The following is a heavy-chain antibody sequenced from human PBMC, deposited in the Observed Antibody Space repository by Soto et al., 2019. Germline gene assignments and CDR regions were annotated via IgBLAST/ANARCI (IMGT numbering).Heavy chain of an antibody. CDR3: ARDQTEMWHGMDV. J-gene: IGHJ6*02. CDR2: IISSSSYI. CDR1: GFTFSRYS. Sequence: PGVSLRLSCAASGFTFSRYSMNWVRQSPGKGLEWVSSIISSSSYIYYAYSVRGRFTISTDNAKNSLYLQMNSLRAEDTAVYYCARDQTEMWHGMDVWGQGTTVTVSS. V-gene: IGHV3-21*01. D-gene: IGHD2-21*01.